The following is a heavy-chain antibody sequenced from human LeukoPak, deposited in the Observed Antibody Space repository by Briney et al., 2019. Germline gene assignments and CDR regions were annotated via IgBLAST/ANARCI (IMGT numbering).Heavy chain of an antibody. J-gene: IGHJ4*02. CDR1: GGSISYYY. D-gene: IGHD6-19*01. CDR2: IYYSGST. CDR3: ARLGYTSASYAGGFDY. V-gene: IGHV4-59*08. Sequence: SETLSLTCTVSGGSISYYYWSWLRQPPGKELEWIGYIYYSGSTNSNPSLKSRVTISVDTSKTQFSLKLSSVTAADRAVYYCARLGYTSASYAGGFDYWGQGTLVTVSS.